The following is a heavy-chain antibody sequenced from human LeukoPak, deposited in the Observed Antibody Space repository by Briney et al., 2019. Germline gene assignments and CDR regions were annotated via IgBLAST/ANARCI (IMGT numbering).Heavy chain of an antibody. J-gene: IGHJ4*02. CDR1: GFTFSSYW. CDR3: ARETSSSYQYYFDY. D-gene: IGHD6-13*01. V-gene: IGHV3-7*01. Sequence: GGSLRLSCAASGFTFSSYWMSWVRQAPGKGLEWVANIKQDGSEKYYVDSVKGRFTISRDNAKNSLYLQKNSLRAEDTAVYYCARETSSSYQYYFDYWGQGTLVTVSS. CDR2: IKQDGSEK.